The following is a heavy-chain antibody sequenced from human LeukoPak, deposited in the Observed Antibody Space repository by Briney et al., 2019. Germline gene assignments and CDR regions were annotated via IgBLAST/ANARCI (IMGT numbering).Heavy chain of an antibody. D-gene: IGHD2-2*01. Sequence: GSVKGSCKGFGYTFTGYYFHWVRQGPGQGGEWMGWINPNSGGTNYAQKFQGWVTMTRDTSISTAYMELSRLRSDDTAVYYCARGVGVVPAGLRPFDYWGQGTLVTVSS. CDR3: ARGVGVVPAGLRPFDY. CDR2: INPNSGGT. J-gene: IGHJ4*02. V-gene: IGHV1-2*04. CDR1: GYTFTGYY.